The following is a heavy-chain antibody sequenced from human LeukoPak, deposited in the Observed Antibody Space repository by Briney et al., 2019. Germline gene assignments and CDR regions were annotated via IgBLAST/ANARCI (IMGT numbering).Heavy chain of an antibody. J-gene: IGHJ4*02. CDR3: ARVGSSWRYFDY. V-gene: IGHV4-59*01. Sequence: PSETLSLTCTVSGGSISSYYWSWIRQPPGKEQEWIGYIYYSGSTNYNPSLKSRVTISVDTSKNQFSLKLSSVTAADTAVYYCARVGSSWRYFDYWGQGTLVTVSS. CDR1: GGSISSYY. CDR2: IYYSGST. D-gene: IGHD6-13*01.